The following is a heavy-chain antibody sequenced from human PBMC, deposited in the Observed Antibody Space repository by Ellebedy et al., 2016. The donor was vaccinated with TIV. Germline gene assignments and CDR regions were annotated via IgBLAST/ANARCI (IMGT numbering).Heavy chain of an antibody. J-gene: IGHJ4*02. CDR2: TKEDGSEK. D-gene: IGHD5-12*01. V-gene: IGHV3-7*01. CDR3: ARDRGYDTFDY. CDR1: GFPFSSFW. Sequence: GESLKISCAASGFPFSSFWMSWVRPAPGKGLEWVANTKEDGSEKYYVDSVRGRFTISRDNAKNSLYLQMNRLRAEDTAVYYCARDRGYDTFDYWGQGILVTVSS.